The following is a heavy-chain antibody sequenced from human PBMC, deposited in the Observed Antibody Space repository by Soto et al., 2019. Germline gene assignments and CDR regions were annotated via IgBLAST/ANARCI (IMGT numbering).Heavy chain of an antibody. J-gene: IGHJ4*02. CDR1: GFTFSDYY. D-gene: IGHD5-18*01. Sequence: PGGSLRLSCAASGFTFSDYYMSWIRQAPGKGLEWVSSITSSGSTTYYTASVKGRFTISRDNAKNSLYLQMNSLRAEDTAVYYCGRERYSYGPYYFDYWGQGTLVTVSS. CDR3: GRERYSYGPYYFDY. V-gene: IGHV3-11*01. CDR2: ITSSGSTT.